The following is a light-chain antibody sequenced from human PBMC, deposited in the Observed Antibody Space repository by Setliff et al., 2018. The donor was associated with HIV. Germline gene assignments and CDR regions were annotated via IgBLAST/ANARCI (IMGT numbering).Light chain of an antibody. J-gene: IGLJ1*01. V-gene: IGLV2-11*01. CDR1: TSDVGSFNY. CDR2: DVT. CDR3: CSYAGSHTFPDV. Sequence: QSALTQPRSVSGSPGQSVTISCTGTTSDVGSFNYVSWYQQHPGKAPKLMIYDVTKRPSGVPDRFSGSKSGNTASLTISGLQAEDEADYCCCSYAGSHTFPDVFGTGTKVTVL.